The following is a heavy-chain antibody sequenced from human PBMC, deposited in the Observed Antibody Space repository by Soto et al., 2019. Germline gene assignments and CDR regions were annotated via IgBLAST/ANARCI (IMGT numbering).Heavy chain of an antibody. CDR1: GYSFTTYW. Sequence: GESLKISCKGSGYSFTTYWIGWVRQMPGKGLEWMGIIYPGDSDTRDSPSFQGQVTISADRSITTAYLQWSSLKASDTAMYYCARHVRYSNTPNDYYAMDVWGQGTPVTVSS. CDR2: IYPGDSDT. V-gene: IGHV5-51*01. J-gene: IGHJ6*02. CDR3: ARHVRYSNTPNDYYAMDV. D-gene: IGHD4-4*01.